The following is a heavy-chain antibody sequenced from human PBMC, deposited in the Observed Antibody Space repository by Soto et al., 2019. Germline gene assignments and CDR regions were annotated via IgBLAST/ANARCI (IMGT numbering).Heavy chain of an antibody. CDR1: GFTFSSYD. CDR3: AEWDFGYYGMDV. D-gene: IGHD3-3*01. J-gene: IGHJ6*02. V-gene: IGHV3-23*01. CDR2: ISGSGGST. Sequence: EVQLLESGGGLVQPGRSLRLSCVAAGFTFSSYDMSWVRQAPGKGLEWVSGISGSGGSTYYADSVKGRFTISRDNSKNTLYLQMNSLRAEDTAVDYCAEWDFGYYGMDVWGQGTTVTVSS.